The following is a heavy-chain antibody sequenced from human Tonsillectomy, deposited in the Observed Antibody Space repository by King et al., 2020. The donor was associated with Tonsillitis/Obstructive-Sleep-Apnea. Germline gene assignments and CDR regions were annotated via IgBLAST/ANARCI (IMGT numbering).Heavy chain of an antibody. V-gene: IGHV3-30*04. Sequence: VQLVESGGGVVQPGRSLRLSCAASGFTFSSYAMHWVRQAPGKGLEWVAVISYDGSNKYYADSVKGRFTISRDNSKNTLYLQMNSLRAEDTAVYYCARMYYYDSSDKMGYWGQGTLVTVSS. D-gene: IGHD3-22*01. CDR1: GFTFSSYA. CDR2: ISYDGSNK. J-gene: IGHJ4*02. CDR3: ARMYYYDSSDKMGY.